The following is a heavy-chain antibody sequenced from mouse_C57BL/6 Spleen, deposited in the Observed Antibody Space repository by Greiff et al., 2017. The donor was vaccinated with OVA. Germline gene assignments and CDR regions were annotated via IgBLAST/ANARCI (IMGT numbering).Heavy chain of an antibody. CDR2: INPNNGGT. CDR1: GYTFTDYY. D-gene: IGHD1-1*01. J-gene: IGHJ3*01. V-gene: IGHV1-26*01. Sequence: VQLKQSGPELVKPGASVKISCKASGYTFTDYYMNWVKQSHGKSLEWIGDINPNNGGTSYNQKFKGKATLTVDKSSSTAYMELRSLTSEDSAVYYCARGSNPFAYWGQGTLVTVSA. CDR3: ARGSNPFAY.